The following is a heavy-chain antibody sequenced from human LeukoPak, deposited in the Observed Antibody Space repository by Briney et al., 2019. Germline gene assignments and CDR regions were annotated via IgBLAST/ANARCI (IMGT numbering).Heavy chain of an antibody. J-gene: IGHJ4*02. CDR2: FSCSGST. D-gene: IGHD1-1*01. CDR3: ARDWNRYAY. CDR1: GGSISSCTYS. Sequence: SETLSLTCSLSGGSISSCTYSWGWIRQPPGKGLEWIVSFSCSGSTYYNPSLKSRVTISVDTSKSQFSLYMDSVTAADTAVYYCARDWNRYAYWGQGTLVTVSS. V-gene: IGHV4-39*07.